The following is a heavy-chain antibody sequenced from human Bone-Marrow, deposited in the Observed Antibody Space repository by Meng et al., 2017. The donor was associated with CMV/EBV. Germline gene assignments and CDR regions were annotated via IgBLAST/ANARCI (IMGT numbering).Heavy chain of an antibody. CDR3: AREEGYGDYRYNWFDP. CDR1: GASISSYY. Sequence: SETLSLTCTVSGASISSYYWSWIRQPPGKGPEWIGHIYDKGSTNHNPSLKSRVTISVDTSKNHFSLKLTSVTAADTAVYYCAREEGYGDYRYNWFDPWGQGSLFTVSS. D-gene: IGHD4-17*01. CDR2: IYDKGST. J-gene: IGHJ5*02. V-gene: IGHV4-59*01.